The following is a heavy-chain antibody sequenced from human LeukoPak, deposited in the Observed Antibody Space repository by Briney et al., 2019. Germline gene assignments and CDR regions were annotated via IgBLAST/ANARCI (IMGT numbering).Heavy chain of an antibody. CDR3: ARSYDSSGYYSFDY. V-gene: IGHV3-30-3*01. CDR1: GFTFSDYA. CDR2: ISYDGSNI. Sequence: GGSLRLSCTAAGFTFSDYAVTWVRQAPGRGLEWVAVISYDGSNIYYADSVRGRFTISRDNSKSTLYLQMNSLRAEDTAIYSCARSYDSSGYYSFDYWGQGTLVTVSA. D-gene: IGHD3-22*01. J-gene: IGHJ4*02.